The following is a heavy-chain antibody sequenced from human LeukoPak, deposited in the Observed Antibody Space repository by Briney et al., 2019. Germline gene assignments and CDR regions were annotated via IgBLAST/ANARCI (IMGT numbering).Heavy chain of an antibody. CDR3: AKDRVRGLDY. J-gene: IGHJ4*02. CDR2: ISSSGSTI. D-gene: IGHD3-10*01. Sequence: PGGSLRLSCAASGFTFSSYEMNWVRQAPGKGLEWVSYISSSGSTIYYADSVKGRFTISRDNSKNTLYLQMNSLRAEDTAVYYCAKDRVRGLDYWGQGTLVTVSS. CDR1: GFTFSSYE. V-gene: IGHV3-48*03.